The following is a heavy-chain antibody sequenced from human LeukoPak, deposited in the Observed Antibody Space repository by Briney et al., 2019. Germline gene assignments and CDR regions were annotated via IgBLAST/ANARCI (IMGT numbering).Heavy chain of an antibody. CDR3: AKDLESGYCTNGVCSYFDY. CDR2: ISWNSGSI. V-gene: IGHV3-9*01. CDR1: GFTFSSYE. J-gene: IGHJ4*02. D-gene: IGHD2-8*01. Sequence: GGSLRLSCAASGFTFSSYEMNWVRQAPGKGLEWVSGISWNSGSIGYADSVKGRFTISRDNAKNSLYLQMNSLRAEDTALYYCAKDLESGYCTNGVCSYFDYWGQGTLVTVSS.